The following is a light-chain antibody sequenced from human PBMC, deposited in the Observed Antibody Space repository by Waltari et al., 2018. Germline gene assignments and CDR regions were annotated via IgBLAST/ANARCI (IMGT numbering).Light chain of an antibody. V-gene: IGLV2-14*01. CDR1: SSDIGGYDH. CDR3: SSFSSTIAYV. Sequence: QSALTQPASVSGSPGQSIAISCTGTSSDIGGYDHVSWYQRHPGKAPKLIIYEVTNRPPGVSNRFSGSKSGNTASLTISGLQAEDDADYYCSSFSSTIAYVFGTGTKVTVL. J-gene: IGLJ1*01. CDR2: EVT.